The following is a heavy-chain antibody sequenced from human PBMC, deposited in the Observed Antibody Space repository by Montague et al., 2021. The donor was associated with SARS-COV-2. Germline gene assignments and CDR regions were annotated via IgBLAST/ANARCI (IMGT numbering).Heavy chain of an antibody. V-gene: IGHV4-59*01. Sequence: SETLSLTCTVSGGSISRYSWTWIRQPPGKGLEWIGYTYNSGSTNYNPSLTSRVTISVGTSKNQFSLKLSSVAAADTAVYYCARVGRGSSWYEVAFDIWGQGTMVTVSS. CDR1: GGSISRYS. J-gene: IGHJ3*02. D-gene: IGHD6-13*01. CDR2: TYNSGST. CDR3: ARVGRGSSWYEVAFDI.